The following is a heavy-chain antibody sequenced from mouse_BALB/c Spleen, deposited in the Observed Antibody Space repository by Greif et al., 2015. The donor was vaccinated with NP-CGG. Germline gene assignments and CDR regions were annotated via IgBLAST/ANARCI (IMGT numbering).Heavy chain of an antibody. CDR3: AKEPYGLRGYFDV. CDR1: GYAFTNYL. CDR2: INPGSGGT. J-gene: IGHJ1*01. V-gene: IGHV1-54*01. D-gene: IGHD2-10*02. Sequence: VQLQESGAELVRPGTSVKVSCKASGYAFTNYLIEWVKQRPGQGLEWIGVINPGSGGTNYNEKFKGKATLTADKSSSTAYMQLSSLTSDDSAVYFCAKEPYGLRGYFDVWGAGTPVTVSS.